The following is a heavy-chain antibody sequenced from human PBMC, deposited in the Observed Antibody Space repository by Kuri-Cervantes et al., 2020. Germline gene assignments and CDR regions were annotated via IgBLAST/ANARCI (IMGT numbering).Heavy chain of an antibody. V-gene: IGHV4-59*01. D-gene: IGHD6-19*01. Sequence: GSLRLSCTVSGGSINNYYWNWIRQPPGKGLEWIGYIYYSGITNYNPSLRGRVAISLDTSKSQVSLKLTSVTAADTGTYHCAGSGGFDTGWYNWFDPWGQGTLVTVSS. CDR3: AGSGGFDTGWYNWFDP. CDR2: IYYSGIT. J-gene: IGHJ5*02. CDR1: GGSINNYY.